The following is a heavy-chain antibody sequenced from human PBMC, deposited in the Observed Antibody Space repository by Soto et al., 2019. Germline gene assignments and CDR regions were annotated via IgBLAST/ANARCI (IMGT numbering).Heavy chain of an antibody. J-gene: IGHJ6*02. CDR1: GGTFSSYA. CDR3: ARDRYCDPPTYYYYGMDV. CDR2: IIPIFGTA. Sequence: QVQLVQSGAEVKKPGSSVKVSCKASGGTFSSYAISWVRQAPGQGLEWMGGIIPIFGTANYAQKFQGRVTITADESTSTAYMELSSLRSEDTAVYYCARDRYCDPPTYYYYGMDVWGQGTTVTVSS. V-gene: IGHV1-69*01. D-gene: IGHD4-17*01.